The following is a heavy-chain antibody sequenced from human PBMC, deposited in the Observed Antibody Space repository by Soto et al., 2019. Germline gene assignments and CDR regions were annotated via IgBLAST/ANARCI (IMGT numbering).Heavy chain of an antibody. V-gene: IGHV1-69*13. J-gene: IGHJ6*02. D-gene: IGHD2-21*02. CDR1: GGTFSSYA. CDR2: IIPIFGTA. Sequence: ASVKVSCKASGGTFSSYAISWVRQAPGQGLEWMGGIIPIFGTANYAQKFQGRVTITADESTSTAYMELSSLRSEDTAVYYCAREWGGDCYYYYGMDVWGQGTTVTVSS. CDR3: AREWGGDCYYYYGMDV.